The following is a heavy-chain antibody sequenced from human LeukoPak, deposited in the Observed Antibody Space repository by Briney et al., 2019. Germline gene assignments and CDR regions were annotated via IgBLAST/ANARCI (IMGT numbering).Heavy chain of an antibody. J-gene: IGHJ6*02. D-gene: IGHD3-9*01. CDR1: GFTFSSYS. V-gene: IGHV3-21*01. Sequence: GGSLRLSCAASGFTFSSYSMNRVRQALGKGLEWVSSISSSSSYIYYADSVKGRFTISRDNAKNSLYLQMNSLRAEDTAVYYCARGLDYDILSVPYGMDVWGQGTTVTVSS. CDR3: ARGLDYDILSVPYGMDV. CDR2: ISSSSSYI.